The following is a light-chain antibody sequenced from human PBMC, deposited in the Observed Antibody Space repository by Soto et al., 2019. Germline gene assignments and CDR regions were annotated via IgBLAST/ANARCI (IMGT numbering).Light chain of an antibody. V-gene: IGKV3-11*01. Sequence: EIVLTRSPATLSLSPGERATLSCRASQSVSSYLAWYQQKSGQAPRLLIFDASNRATGIPARFSGSGSGTDFTLTISSLEPEDFAVYYCQQRSNWPPTFGGGTKVEIK. CDR3: QQRSNWPPT. J-gene: IGKJ4*01. CDR1: QSVSSY. CDR2: DAS.